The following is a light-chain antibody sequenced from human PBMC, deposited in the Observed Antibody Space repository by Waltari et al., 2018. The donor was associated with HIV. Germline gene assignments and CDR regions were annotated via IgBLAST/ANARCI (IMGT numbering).Light chain of an antibody. V-gene: IGKV3-20*01. J-gene: IGKJ1*01. Sequence: EVVLTQSPGNLSLSPGERATLSCRASQSVSSSYLAWYQQKPGQAPRLLIYGASSRATGIPDRFSGSGSGTDFTLTISRLEPEDFAVYYCQQYGSSNWTFGQGTKVEIK. CDR3: QQYGSSNWT. CDR2: GAS. CDR1: QSVSSSY.